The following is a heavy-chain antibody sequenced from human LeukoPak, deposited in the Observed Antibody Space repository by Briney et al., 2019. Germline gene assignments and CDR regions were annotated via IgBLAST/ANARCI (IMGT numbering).Heavy chain of an antibody. CDR2: IWYDGSNK. CDR1: GFTFSSYT. J-gene: IGHJ3*02. D-gene: IGHD4-17*01. V-gene: IGHV3-33*08. Sequence: GGSLRLSCAASGFTFSSYTMNWVRQAPGKGLEWVAVIWYDGSNKYYADSVKGRFTVSRDNSKNTVYLQMNSLRAEDTAVYYCARDPGDYVGNDAFDIWGQGTMVTVSS. CDR3: ARDPGDYVGNDAFDI.